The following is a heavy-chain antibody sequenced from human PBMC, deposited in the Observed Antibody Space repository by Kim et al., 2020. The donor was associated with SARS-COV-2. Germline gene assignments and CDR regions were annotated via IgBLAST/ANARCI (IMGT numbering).Heavy chain of an antibody. CDR1: GFSFSSYC. Sequence: GGSLRLSCAASGFSFSSYCISWVRQVPGKGLKLVANISTDVSEINYLGSVRGRFTISRDNAKSSLYLQMNSLRVEDTAIYYCAREDGWGRYVYWGLGTLVTVSS. J-gene: IGHJ4*02. V-gene: IGHV3-7*01. CDR2: ISTDVSEI. D-gene: IGHD3-16*01. CDR3: AREDGWGRYVY.